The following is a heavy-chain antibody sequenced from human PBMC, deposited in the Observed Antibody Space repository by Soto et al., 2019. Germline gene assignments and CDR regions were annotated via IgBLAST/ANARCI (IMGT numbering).Heavy chain of an antibody. V-gene: IGHV4-59*08. CDR2: IYYSGST. CDR3: ARHPTTVTTFDY. Sequence: SETLSLTCTVSGGSISSYYWSWIRQPPGKGLEWIGYIYYSGSTNHNPSLKSRVTISVDTSKNQFSLKLSSVTAADTAVYYCARHPTTVTTFDYWGQGTLVTVSS. D-gene: IGHD4-17*01. CDR1: GGSISSYY. J-gene: IGHJ4*02.